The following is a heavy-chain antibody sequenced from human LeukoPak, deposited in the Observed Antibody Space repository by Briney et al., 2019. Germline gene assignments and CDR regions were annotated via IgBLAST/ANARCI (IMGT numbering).Heavy chain of an antibody. Sequence: SETLSLTCTVSGGSISSYYWSWIRQPPGKGLEWIGYIYYSGSTNYNPSLESRVTISVDTSKNQFSLKLSSVTAADTAVYYCARGQIQLVDYFDYWGQGTLVTVSS. CDR3: ARGQIQLVDYFDY. V-gene: IGHV4-59*12. CDR2: IYYSGST. D-gene: IGHD5-18*01. CDR1: GGSISSYY. J-gene: IGHJ4*02.